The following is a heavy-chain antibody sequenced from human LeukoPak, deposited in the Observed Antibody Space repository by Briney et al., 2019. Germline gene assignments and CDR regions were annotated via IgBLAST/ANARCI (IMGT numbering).Heavy chain of an antibody. D-gene: IGHD6-13*01. J-gene: IGHJ4*02. CDR3: ARSIAAAGLGFDY. CDR2: INPSGGST. CDR1: GYTLTSYY. Sequence: ASVKVSCKASGYTLTSYYMHWVRQAPGQGPEWRGIINPSGGSTSYAQKFQGRVTMTRDTSTSTVYMELSSLRSEDTAVYYCARSIAAAGLGFDYRGQGTLVTVSS. V-gene: IGHV1-46*01.